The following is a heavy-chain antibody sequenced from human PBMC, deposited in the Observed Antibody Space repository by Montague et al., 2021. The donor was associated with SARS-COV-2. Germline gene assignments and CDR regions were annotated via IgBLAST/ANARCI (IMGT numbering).Heavy chain of an antibody. CDR2: IYYSGST. CDR1: GGSISSSSYY. J-gene: IGHJ4*02. V-gene: IGHV4-61*05. Sequence: SETLSLTCTVSGGSISSSSYYWGWIRQPPGKGLEWIGYIYYSGSTNYNPSLKSRVTTSVDTSKNQFSLKLSSVTAADTAVYYCARQSGRLWGIAVAGAFDYWGQGTLVTVSS. CDR3: ARQSGRLWGIAVAGAFDY. D-gene: IGHD6-19*01.